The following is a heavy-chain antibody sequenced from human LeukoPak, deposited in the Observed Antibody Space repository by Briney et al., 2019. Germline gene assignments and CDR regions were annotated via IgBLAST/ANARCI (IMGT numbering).Heavy chain of an antibody. CDR3: ARPVPSRLGWFDP. CDR1: GGSFSSSNYY. CDR2: IYYSGRT. D-gene: IGHD1-1*01. V-gene: IGHV4-39*01. J-gene: IGHJ5*02. Sequence: PSETLSLTCSVSGGSFSSSNYYWGWHGQRQGMGREWIGSIYYSGRTYYNPSLKSRVTISVDPSNNQFSLKLSSVTAADTAVYYCARPVPSRLGWFDPWGQGTLVTVSS.